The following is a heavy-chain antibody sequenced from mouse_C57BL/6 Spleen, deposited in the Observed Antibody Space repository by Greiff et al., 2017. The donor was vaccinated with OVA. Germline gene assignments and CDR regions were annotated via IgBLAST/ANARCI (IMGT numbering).Heavy chain of an antibody. V-gene: IGHV5-12*01. CDR1: GFTFSDYY. CDR3: ARRDNTTIVGGTYFDY. CDR2: ISPGGGST. J-gene: IGHJ2*01. D-gene: IGHD1-1*01. Sequence: EVQLVESGGGLVQPGGSLKLSCAASGFTFSDYYMYWVRQTPEKRLEWVGYISPGGGSTYYPDTVKGRFTISTDNAKNTLYLQMSRLKSEDTAMYYGARRDNTTIVGGTYFDYWGQGTTLTVSS.